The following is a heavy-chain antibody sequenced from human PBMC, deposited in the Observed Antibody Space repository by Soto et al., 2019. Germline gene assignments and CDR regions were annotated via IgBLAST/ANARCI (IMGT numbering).Heavy chain of an antibody. CDR2: ISGSGGST. Sequence: EVQLLESGGGLVQPGGSLRLSCAASGFTFSSYAMSWVRQAPGKGLEWVSTISGSGGSTYYADSVKGRFTISRDNSKNTLYLQVNSLRAEDTAVYYCAKCSPRYSSGLKAYYFDYGGQGTLVTVSS. CDR3: AKCSPRYSSGLKAYYFDY. D-gene: IGHD6-19*01. CDR1: GFTFSSYA. J-gene: IGHJ4*02. V-gene: IGHV3-23*01.